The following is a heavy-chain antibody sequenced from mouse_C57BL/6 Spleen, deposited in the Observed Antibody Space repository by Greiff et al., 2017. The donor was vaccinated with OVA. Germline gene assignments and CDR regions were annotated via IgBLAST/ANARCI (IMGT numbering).Heavy chain of an antibody. CDR3: ARAPSTVVDY. V-gene: IGHV1-50*01. Sequence: QVQLQQPGAELVKPGASVKLSCKASGYTFTSYWMQWVKQRPGQGLEWIGEIDPSDSYTNYNQKFKGKATLTVDTSSSTAYMQLSSLTSEDSAVYYCARAPSTVVDYWGQGTTLTVSS. CDR2: IDPSDSYT. J-gene: IGHJ2*01. CDR1: GYTFTSYW. D-gene: IGHD1-1*01.